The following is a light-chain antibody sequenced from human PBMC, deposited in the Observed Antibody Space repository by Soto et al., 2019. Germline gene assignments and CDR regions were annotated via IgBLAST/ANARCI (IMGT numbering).Light chain of an antibody. CDR1: QTINNW. CDR2: HAS. CDR3: QHYSSYPWT. V-gene: IGKV1-5*01. Sequence: DIQMTQSPSTLSASIGDRVTITCRASQTINNWLAWYQQKPGKAPNLLIYHASNLETGVLSRFSGSAFGTEFTLTISSLQPDDFATYYCQHYSSYPWTFGQGTKVEIK. J-gene: IGKJ1*01.